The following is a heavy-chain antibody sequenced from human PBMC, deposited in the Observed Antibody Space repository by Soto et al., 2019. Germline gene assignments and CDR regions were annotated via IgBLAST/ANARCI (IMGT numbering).Heavy chain of an antibody. V-gene: IGHV3-30-3*01. CDR3: ARGYSSSSGPRLYYYYGMDV. CDR1: GFTFSSYA. CDR2: ISYDGSNK. J-gene: IGHJ6*02. Sequence: GGSLRLSCAASGFTFSSYAMHWVRQAPGKGLEWVAVISYDGSNKYYADSVKGRFTISRDNSKNTLYLQMNSLRAEDTAVYYCARGYSSSSGPRLYYYYGMDVWGQGTTVTVSS. D-gene: IGHD6-6*01.